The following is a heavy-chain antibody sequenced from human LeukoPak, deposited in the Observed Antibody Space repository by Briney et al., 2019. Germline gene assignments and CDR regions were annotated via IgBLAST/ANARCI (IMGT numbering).Heavy chain of an antibody. CDR1: GVSFGRYS. Sequence: SETLSLTCAVSGVSFGRYSWTWIRQSPSKGLECIGEINFSGYTKYNPSLKSRVTMSVDTSKNQFSLKLASVTAADTAIYFCARVGSTPAKFHHWGQGTLVTVSS. J-gene: IGHJ4*02. CDR3: ARVGSTPAKFHH. D-gene: IGHD2-2*01. V-gene: IGHV4-34*01. CDR2: INFSGYT.